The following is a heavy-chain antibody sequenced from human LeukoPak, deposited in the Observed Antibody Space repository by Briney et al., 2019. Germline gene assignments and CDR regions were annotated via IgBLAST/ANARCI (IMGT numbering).Heavy chain of an antibody. J-gene: IGHJ4*02. CDR3: AKSESIIAVAGTLDY. CDR2: ISSDGSHK. D-gene: IGHD6-19*01. CDR1: AFTFSTYG. V-gene: IGHV3-30*18. Sequence: GGSLRLSCAASAFTFSTYGMHWVRQAPGKGLEWVALISSDGSHKYYADSVKGRFTISRDDSKNTLYLQMNSLRAEDTAVYYCAKSESIIAVAGTLDYWGQGTLVTVSS.